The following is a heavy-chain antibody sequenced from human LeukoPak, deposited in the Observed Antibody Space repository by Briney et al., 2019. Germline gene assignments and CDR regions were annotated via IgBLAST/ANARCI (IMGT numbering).Heavy chain of an antibody. V-gene: IGHV3-33*03. CDR2: IWYDGSNS. Sequence: GGSLRLSCAASGFTFSNYGMHWVRQAPGKGLEWVAVIWYDGSNSYYADSVKGRITISRDNARSTLYLQMNSLRAEDTAVYYCATDGRSSGWYGFDYWGQGILVTVSS. J-gene: IGHJ4*02. CDR1: GFTFSNYG. CDR3: ATDGRSSGWYGFDY. D-gene: IGHD6-19*01.